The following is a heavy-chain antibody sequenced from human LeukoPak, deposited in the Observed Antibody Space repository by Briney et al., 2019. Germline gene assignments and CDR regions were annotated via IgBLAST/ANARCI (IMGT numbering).Heavy chain of an antibody. CDR2: INHSGSS. CDR1: GGSITDYF. CDR3: ARAGYDFWSGYYVLGPDAFDI. V-gene: IGHV4-34*01. Sequence: SETLSLTCALSGGSITDYFYNWVRQPPGKGLEWIGEINHSGSSTYNPSLKSRVIISVDTSKNQFSLKLTSVTAADTAVYYCARAGYDFWSGYYVLGPDAFDIWGQGTMVTVSS. J-gene: IGHJ3*02. D-gene: IGHD3-3*01.